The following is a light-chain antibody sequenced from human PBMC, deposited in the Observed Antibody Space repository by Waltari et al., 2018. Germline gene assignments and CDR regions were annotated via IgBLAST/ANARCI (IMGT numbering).Light chain of an antibody. J-gene: IGLJ1*01. V-gene: IGLV2-14*01. Sequence: QSALTQPASVSGSPGQSITISCTGTRSDVGGYHFVSWYQQHPGKAPKLIIYDVTERPSGVSHRFSGSKSGNTASLTISGLQAEDEADYYCSSYTSTSSYVFGAETKVTVL. CDR2: DVT. CDR1: RSDVGGYHF. CDR3: SSYTSTSSYV.